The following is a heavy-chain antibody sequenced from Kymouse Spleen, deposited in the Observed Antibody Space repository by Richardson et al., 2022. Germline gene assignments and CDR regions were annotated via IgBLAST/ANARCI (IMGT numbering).Heavy chain of an antibody. D-gene: IGHD3-10*01. CDR1: GGSFSGYY. CDR2: INHSGST. J-gene: IGHJ4*02,IGHJ5*02. V-gene: IGHV4-34*01. Sequence: QVQLQQWGAGLLKPSETLSLTCAVYGGSFSGYYWSWIRQPPGKGLEWIGEINHSGSTNYNPSLKSRVTISVDTSKNQFSLKLSSVTAADTAVYYCARHGSGSYYTVLWGQGTLVTVSS. CDR3: ARHGSGSYYTVL.